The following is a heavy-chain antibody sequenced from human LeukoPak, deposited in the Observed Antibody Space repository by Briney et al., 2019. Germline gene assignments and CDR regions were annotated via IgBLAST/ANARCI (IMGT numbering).Heavy chain of an antibody. CDR1: GLTFSNAW. D-gene: IGHD1-26*01. J-gene: IGHJ4*02. CDR2: IKRKSDGGTT. Sequence: GGSLRLSCAASGLTFSNAWMSWVRQAPGKGLEWVGRIKRKSDGGTTDYAAPVKGRFTISRDNSKNTLYLQMNSLRAEDTAVYYCAKAGSIRFDYWGQGTLVTVSS. V-gene: IGHV3-15*01. CDR3: AKAGSIRFDY.